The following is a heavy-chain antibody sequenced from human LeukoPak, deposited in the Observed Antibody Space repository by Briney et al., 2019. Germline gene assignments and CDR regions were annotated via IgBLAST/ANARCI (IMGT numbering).Heavy chain of an antibody. D-gene: IGHD3-10*01. CDR3: ARGASLWFGELFGY. CDR2: INAGNGNT. CDR1: GYTFTSYA. V-gene: IGHV1-3*01. Sequence: ASVKASCKASGYTFTSYAMHWVRQAPGQRLEWMGWINAGNGNTKYSQKFQGRVTITRDTSVSTAYMELSSLRSEDTAVYYCARGASLWFGELFGYWGQGTLVTVSS. J-gene: IGHJ4*02.